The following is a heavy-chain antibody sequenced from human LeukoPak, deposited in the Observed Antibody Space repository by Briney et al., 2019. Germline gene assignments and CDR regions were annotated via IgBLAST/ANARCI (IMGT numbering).Heavy chain of an antibody. V-gene: IGHV4-59*12. CDR1: AGSISSYY. Sequence: SETLSLTCTVSAGSISSYYWSWIRQPPGKGLEWIGYIYYSGSTNYNPSLKSRVTISVDTSKNQFSLKLSSVTAADTAVYYCARPSRRDSSSFRAFDIWGQGTMVTVSS. D-gene: IGHD6-13*01. CDR3: ARPSRRDSSSFRAFDI. J-gene: IGHJ3*02. CDR2: IYYSGST.